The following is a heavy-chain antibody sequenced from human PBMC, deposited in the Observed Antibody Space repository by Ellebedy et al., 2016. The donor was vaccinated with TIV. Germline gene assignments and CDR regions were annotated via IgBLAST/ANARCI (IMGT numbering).Heavy chain of an antibody. CDR3: ARGEVLLDC. CDR2: ISAYNGNT. D-gene: IGHD1-26*01. CDR1: GYTFTSYG. V-gene: IGHV1-18*01. J-gene: IGHJ4*02. Sequence: AASVKVSCKASGYTFTSYGFSWVRQAPGQGLEWMGWISAYNGNTNYAQKLQDRVTLTTDTSTSTAYMELRSLRSEDTAVYYCARGEVLLDCWGQGTLVTVSS.